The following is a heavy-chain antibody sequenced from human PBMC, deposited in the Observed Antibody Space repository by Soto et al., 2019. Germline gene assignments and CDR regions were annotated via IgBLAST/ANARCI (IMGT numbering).Heavy chain of an antibody. Sequence: EVQLLESGGGLVQPGGSLRLSCAASEFTVSNNYMSWVRQAPGKGLEWVSLIYSDGSTDYADSVKGRFTISRDNSKNTLYLQMNSLRVVDTAMYYCVRRWGWGQGTLVTVSS. D-gene: IGHD1-26*01. J-gene: IGHJ3*01. V-gene: IGHV3-66*01. CDR2: IYSDGST. CDR3: VRRWG. CDR1: EFTVSNNY.